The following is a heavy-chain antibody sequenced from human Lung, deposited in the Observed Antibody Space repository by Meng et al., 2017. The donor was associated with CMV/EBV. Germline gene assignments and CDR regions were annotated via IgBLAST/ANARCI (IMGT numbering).Heavy chain of an antibody. CDR3: EKDGHRHCPNWFDP. D-gene: IGHD2-21*02. V-gene: IGHV3-9*01. CDR1: GFPFDDYA. Sequence: GGSLRLXCAASGFPFDDYAMHWVRQAPGKGLEWVSGISWNSGSIGYADSVKGRFTISRDNAKNSLYLQMNSLRAEDTALYYCEKDGHRHCPNWFDPWGQGXLVTVSS. CDR2: ISWNSGSI. J-gene: IGHJ5*02.